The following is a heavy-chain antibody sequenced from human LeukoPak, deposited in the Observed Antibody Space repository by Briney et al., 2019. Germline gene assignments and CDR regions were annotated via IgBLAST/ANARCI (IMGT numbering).Heavy chain of an antibody. Sequence: SETLSLTCTVSGGSISTYNSYWGWIRQPPGKGLEWIGSLYYSGSTYYKPSLKSRVTISVDTSKNQFSLKLSSVTAADTAVYYYASAGYNNNWFDPWGQGTLVTVSS. J-gene: IGHJ5*02. CDR2: LYYSGST. D-gene: IGHD1-14*01. V-gene: IGHV4-39*01. CDR3: ASAGYNNNWFDP. CDR1: GGSISTYNSY.